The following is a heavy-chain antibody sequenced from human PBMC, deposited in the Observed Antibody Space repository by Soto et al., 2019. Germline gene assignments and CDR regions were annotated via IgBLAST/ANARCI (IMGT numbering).Heavy chain of an antibody. V-gene: IGHV3-11*05. CDR2: INSSSSYT. CDR3: ARTIVVAGGRRYFDL. CDR1: GFTFSDYY. Sequence: QVQLVESWGGLVKPGGSLRLSCAASGFTFSDYYMSWIRQAPGKGLEWVSYINSSSSYTNYADSVKGRFTISRDNAKNSLYLLMNSLRAEDTAVYYCARTIVVAGGRRYFDLWGRGTLVTVSS. D-gene: IGHD6-13*01. J-gene: IGHJ2*01.